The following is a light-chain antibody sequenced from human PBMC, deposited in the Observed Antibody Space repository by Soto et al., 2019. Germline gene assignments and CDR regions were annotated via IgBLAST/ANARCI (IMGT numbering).Light chain of an antibody. CDR3: QHRSNWPRYT. V-gene: IGKV3-11*01. J-gene: IGKJ2*01. Sequence: EIVLTQSPATLSLSPGERATLSCRASQSLSTYLAWYQQKPGQAPRLLIYDASSRATGIPARFSGSGSGTDFTLTISSLEPEDFAVYYCQHRSNWPRYTFGQGTQLEIK. CDR2: DAS. CDR1: QSLSTY.